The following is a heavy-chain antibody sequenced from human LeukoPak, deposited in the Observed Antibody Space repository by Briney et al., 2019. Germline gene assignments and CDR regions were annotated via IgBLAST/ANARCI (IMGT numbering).Heavy chain of an antibody. Sequence: GGSLRLSCAASGFTVSSNYMSWVRQAPGKGLEWVSVIYSGGSTYYADSVKGRFTISRDNSKNTLYLQMSSLRAEDTALYYCARLKRDSSGYYYIGAFDIWGQGTMVTVSS. CDR1: GFTVSSNY. CDR2: IYSGGST. V-gene: IGHV3-66*04. CDR3: ARLKRDSSGYYYIGAFDI. J-gene: IGHJ3*02. D-gene: IGHD3-22*01.